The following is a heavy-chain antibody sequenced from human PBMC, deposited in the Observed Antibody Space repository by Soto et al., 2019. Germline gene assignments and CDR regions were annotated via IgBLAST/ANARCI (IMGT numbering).Heavy chain of an antibody. CDR1: GFTFSSYW. CDR3: ARDPLLLLWFGFMDV. V-gene: IGHV3-7*01. J-gene: IGHJ6*02. D-gene: IGHD3-10*01. Sequence: GESLKISCAASGFTFSSYWMSWVRQAPGKGLEWVANIKQDGSEKYYVDSVKGRFTISRDNAKNSLYLQMNSLRDEDTAVYYCARDPLLLLWFGFMDVWGQGTTVTVSS. CDR2: IKQDGSEK.